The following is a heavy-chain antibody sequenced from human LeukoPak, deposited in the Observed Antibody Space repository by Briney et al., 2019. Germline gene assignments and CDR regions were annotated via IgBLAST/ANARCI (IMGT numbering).Heavy chain of an antibody. CDR2: SSTSGSTM. V-gene: IGHV3-48*03. J-gene: IGHJ4*02. CDR1: GFTFSSFE. D-gene: IGHD2-2*02. CDR3: ARDVRVLPYTFVY. Sequence: GGSLRLSCVASGFTFSSFEMSWVRQAPGKGLEWISYSSTSGSTMYYADSVKGRFTLSRDNAKNSLYLQMNSLRAEDTAVYYCARDVRVLPYTFVYWGQGTRVTVSS.